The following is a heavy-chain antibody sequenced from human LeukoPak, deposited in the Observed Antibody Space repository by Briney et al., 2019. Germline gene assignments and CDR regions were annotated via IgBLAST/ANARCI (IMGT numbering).Heavy chain of an antibody. CDR3: ISDHTGHDDY. D-gene: IGHD1-14*01. J-gene: IGHJ4*02. V-gene: IGHV3-74*01. CDR2: INIDGSTT. Sequence: GGSLRLSCAASGFSFSSYWMHWVRQAPGKGLVWVSRINIDGSTTTYADSVKGRFTISRDNAKNTLSLQMNSLRADDTAVYYCISDHTGHDDYWGQGTLVTVSS. CDR1: GFSFSSYW.